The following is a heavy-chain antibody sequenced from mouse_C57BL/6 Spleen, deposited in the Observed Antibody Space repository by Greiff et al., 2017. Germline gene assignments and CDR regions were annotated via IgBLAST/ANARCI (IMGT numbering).Heavy chain of an antibody. J-gene: IGHJ3*01. Sequence: QVQLQQPGAELVKPGASVKLSCKASGYTFTSYWMDWVKQSPGQGLEWIGNIYPSDSETHYNQKFKGQVTLTVDKSYSTAYMQLSSLTSEDSAVYDCARRGSGYVWFAYWGQGTLVTVSA. CDR2: IYPSDSET. D-gene: IGHD3-2*02. CDR3: ARRGSGYVWFAY. V-gene: IGHV1-61*01. CDR1: GYTFTSYW.